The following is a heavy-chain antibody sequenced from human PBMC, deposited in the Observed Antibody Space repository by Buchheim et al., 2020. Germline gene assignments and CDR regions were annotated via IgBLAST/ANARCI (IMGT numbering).Heavy chain of an antibody. Sequence: QVQLVESGGGVVQPGRSLRLSCAASGFTFSSHGMHWVRQAPGKGLEWLAVLSDDGSKKYYADSVKGRLTISRDNSKNTLYLQMNSLRAEDTAVYYCAKDQIDCSGGSCYHSVGYWGQGTL. CDR2: LSDDGSKK. V-gene: IGHV3-30*18. D-gene: IGHD2-15*01. CDR1: GFTFSSHG. J-gene: IGHJ4*02. CDR3: AKDQIDCSGGSCYHSVGY.